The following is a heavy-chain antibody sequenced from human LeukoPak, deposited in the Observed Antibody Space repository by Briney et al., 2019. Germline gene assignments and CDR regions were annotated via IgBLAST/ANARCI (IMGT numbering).Heavy chain of an antibody. CDR3: ARETDIAYYYYGMDV. CDR2: INTNTGNP. Sequence: ASVKVSCKASGYTFTSYAMNWVRQAPGQGFEWMGWINTNTGNPTYAQGFTGRFVFSLDTSVSTAYLQISSLKAEDTAVYYCARETDIAYYYYGMDVWGQGTTVTVSS. D-gene: IGHD5-12*01. V-gene: IGHV7-4-1*02. J-gene: IGHJ6*02. CDR1: GYTFTSYA.